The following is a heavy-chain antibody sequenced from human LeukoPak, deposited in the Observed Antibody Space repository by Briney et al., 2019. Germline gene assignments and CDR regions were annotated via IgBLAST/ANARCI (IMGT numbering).Heavy chain of an antibody. J-gene: IGHJ4*02. CDR3: ARDPDGAMDFDY. V-gene: IGHV1-18*01. CDR1: GYTFSTYG. D-gene: IGHD5-24*01. Sequence: ASVKVSCKASGYTFSTYGISWVRQAPGQGLEWMGWISVYRGNTNYAQNFQGRVAMTTDTSTSTAYMELRSLRSDDTAVYYCARDPDGAMDFDYWGQRTLVTVSS. CDR2: ISVYRGNT.